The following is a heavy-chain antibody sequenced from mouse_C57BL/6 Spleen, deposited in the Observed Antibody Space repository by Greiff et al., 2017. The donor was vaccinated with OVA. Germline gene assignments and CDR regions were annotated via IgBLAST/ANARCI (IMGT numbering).Heavy chain of an antibody. J-gene: IGHJ4*01. CDR2: ISNGGGST. V-gene: IGHV5-12*01. CDR1: GFTFSDYY. CDR3: ARHDGGYAMDY. D-gene: IGHD1-1*01. Sequence: EVKLQESGGGLVQPGGSLKLSCAASGFTFSDYYMYWVRQTPEQRLEWVAYISNGGGSTYYPDTVKGRFTISRDNAKNTLYLQMSRLKSEDTAMYYCARHDGGYAMDYWGQGTSVTVSS.